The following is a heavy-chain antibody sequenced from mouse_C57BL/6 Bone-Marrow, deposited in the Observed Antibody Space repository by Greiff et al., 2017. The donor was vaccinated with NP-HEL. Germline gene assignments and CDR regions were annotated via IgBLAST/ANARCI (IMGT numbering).Heavy chain of an antibody. Sequence: QVQLQQPGAELVRPGTSVKLSCKASGYTFTSYWMHWVKQRPGQGLEWIGVIDPSDSYTNYNQKFKGKATLTVDTSSSTAYMQLSSLTSEDSAVYYCARSSIAWFAYWGQGTLVTVSA. CDR1: GYTFTSYW. CDR3: ARSSIAWFAY. CDR2: IDPSDSYT. V-gene: IGHV1-59*01. J-gene: IGHJ3*01. D-gene: IGHD2-10*02.